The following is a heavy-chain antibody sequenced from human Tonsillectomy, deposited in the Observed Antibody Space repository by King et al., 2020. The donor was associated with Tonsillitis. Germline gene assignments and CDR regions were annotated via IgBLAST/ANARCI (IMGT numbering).Heavy chain of an antibody. CDR1: GFTFGPYT. CDR3: ARGSGSWPNWFDS. D-gene: IGHD3-10*01. Sequence: QLVQSGGGLVQPGGSLRLSCAASGFTFGPYTMHWVRQTPGRGLEHLSAINSNGGSTYSAKSVKGRFTISRDNTKDTLYLQMGSLRPEDTAVYYCARGSGSWPNWFDSWGQGTLVTVSS. CDR2: INSNGGST. V-gene: IGHV3-64*01. J-gene: IGHJ5*01.